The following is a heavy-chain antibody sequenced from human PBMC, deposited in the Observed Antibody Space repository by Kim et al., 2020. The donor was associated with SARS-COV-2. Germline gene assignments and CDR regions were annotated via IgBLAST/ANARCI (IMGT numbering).Heavy chain of an antibody. J-gene: IGHJ4*02. CDR2: IAARGIT. CDR3: ARYVVRGELFDF. V-gene: IGHV4-4*07. Sequence: SETLSLTCTVSGGSIRSNYWSWIRQPAGKGLEWIGRIAARGITNYNPSLMSRVTMSLDTSKNEFSLRLSSVTAADTAVYYCARYVVRGELFDFWSQGTLV. D-gene: IGHD3-10*01. CDR1: GGSIRSNY.